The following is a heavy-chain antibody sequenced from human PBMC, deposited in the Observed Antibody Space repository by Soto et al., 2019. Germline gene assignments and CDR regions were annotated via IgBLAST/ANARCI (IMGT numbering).Heavy chain of an antibody. CDR1: GFTFSAYW. V-gene: IGHV3-7*01. D-gene: IGHD1-20*01. CDR3: AIITRGFSMDV. CDR2: IKHDGSEK. J-gene: IGHJ6*02. Sequence: PGGSLRLSCAASGFTFSAYWMSWVRQTPGKGLEWVANIKHDGSEKYYVDSVKGRFTISRDNAKNSLFLEMNSLRAEDTAVFYCAIITRGFSMDVWGQGTTVTGS.